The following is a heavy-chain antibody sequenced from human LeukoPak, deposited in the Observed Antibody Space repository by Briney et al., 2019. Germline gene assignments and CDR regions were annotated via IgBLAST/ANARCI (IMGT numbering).Heavy chain of an antibody. CDR2: IIPIFGTA. Sequence: ASVKVSCKASGGTFSSYAISWVRQAPGQGLEWMGGIIPIFGTANYALKFQGRVTITADESTSTAYMELSSLRSEDTAVYYCASVGPDGYSYGSFDYWGQGTLVTVSS. CDR1: GGTFSSYA. D-gene: IGHD5-18*01. CDR3: ASVGPDGYSYGSFDY. V-gene: IGHV1-69*13. J-gene: IGHJ4*02.